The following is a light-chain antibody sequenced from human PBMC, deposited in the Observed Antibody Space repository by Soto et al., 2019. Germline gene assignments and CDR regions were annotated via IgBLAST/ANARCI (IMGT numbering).Light chain of an antibody. J-gene: IGKJ4*01. CDR2: AAS. CDR1: QSISNY. Sequence: DIQMTQSPSSLSASVGDRVSITCRASQSISNYLAWYQQKPGKVPKLLIYAASTLQSEVPSRFSGSGSGTDFTLTIRSMQTEDVANYYCQKYNSAPLTFGGGTKVDIK. V-gene: IGKV1-27*01. CDR3: QKYNSAPLT.